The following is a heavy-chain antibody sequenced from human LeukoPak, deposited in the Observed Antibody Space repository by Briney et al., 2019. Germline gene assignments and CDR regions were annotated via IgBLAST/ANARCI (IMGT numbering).Heavy chain of an antibody. D-gene: IGHD3-3*01. V-gene: IGHV3-11*01. CDR3: ARRFLEWLSMDV. Sequence: GGSLRLPCAASGFTFSDYYMSWIRQAPGKGLEWVSYISSSGSTIYYADSVKGRFTISRDNAKNSLYLQMDSLRAEDTAVYYCARRFLEWLSMDVWGQGTTVTVSS. J-gene: IGHJ6*02. CDR2: ISSSGSTI. CDR1: GFTFSDYY.